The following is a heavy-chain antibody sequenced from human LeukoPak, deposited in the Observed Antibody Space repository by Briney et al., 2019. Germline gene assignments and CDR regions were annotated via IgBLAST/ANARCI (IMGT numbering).Heavy chain of an antibody. V-gene: IGHV3-23*01. CDR3: AKCRDYYYYFMDV. CDR1: GFTFSTFA. Sequence: GGSLRLSCSASGFTFSTFAMSWVRQAPGKGLEWVSSISGSGGGTYYADSVKGRFTISRDNSKNALYLQMNSLRAEDTAVYYCAKCRDYYYYFMDVWGKGTTVTISS. J-gene: IGHJ6*03. CDR2: ISGSGGGT.